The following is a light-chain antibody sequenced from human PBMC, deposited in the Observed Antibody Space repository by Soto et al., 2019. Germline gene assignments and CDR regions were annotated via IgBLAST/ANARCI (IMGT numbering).Light chain of an antibody. CDR1: QKIHHF. CDR3: QKSFSNPRT. J-gene: IGKJ4*02. V-gene: IGKV1-39*01. CDR2: LAS. Sequence: DIQMPQSPSSLSASLGDRVTVTGRASQKIHHFVSWYQQNPGQAYKLLIFLASTLESGVPSRFGGSGSGTDFTLTISSLQPEEFATYYCQKSFSNPRTFGGGTQVEIK.